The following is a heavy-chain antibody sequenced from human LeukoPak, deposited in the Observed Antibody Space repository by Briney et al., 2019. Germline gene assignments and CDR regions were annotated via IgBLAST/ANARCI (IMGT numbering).Heavy chain of an antibody. V-gene: IGHV4-39*07. J-gene: IGHJ4*02. CDR1: GGSISSSSYY. CDR3: ARDPSRHCSSTNCYHFDY. D-gene: IGHD2-2*01. CDR2: IYYNGST. Sequence: SETLSLTCTVSGGSISSSSYYWGWIRQPPGKGLEWIGSIYYNGSTYYNPSLKSRVTISVDTSKNQFSLKLSSVTAADTAVYYCARDPSRHCSSTNCYHFDYWGQGTLVTVSS.